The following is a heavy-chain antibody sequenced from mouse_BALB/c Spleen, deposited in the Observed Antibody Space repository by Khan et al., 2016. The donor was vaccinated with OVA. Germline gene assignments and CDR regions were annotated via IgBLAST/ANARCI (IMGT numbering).Heavy chain of an antibody. CDR2: INTYTGEP. J-gene: IGHJ4*01. CDR1: GYTFTNYG. CDR3: ARRLYYAMDY. Sequence: QIQLVQSGPELKKPGETVKISCKASGYTFTNYGMNWVKQAPGKGLKWMGWINTYTGEPTYADDFKGRFAFSLDTSASTAYLQINNLTNEDTATCVCARRLYYAMDYWGQGTSVTVSS. V-gene: IGHV9-3-1*01. D-gene: IGHD3-2*02.